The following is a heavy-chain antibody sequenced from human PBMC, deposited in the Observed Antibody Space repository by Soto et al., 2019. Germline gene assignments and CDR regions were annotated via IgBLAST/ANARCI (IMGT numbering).Heavy chain of an antibody. Sequence: ASVKVSCKASGYTFTGYYMQWVRQAPGQGLEGMGWINPNSGGTNYAQKFQGWVTMTSDTSISTAYMELSRLRSDDTAVYYCARGRRGDYVWGSYRYPIIKNNWFDPWGQGTLVTVSS. V-gene: IGHV1-2*04. CDR3: ARGRRGDYVWGSYRYPIIKNNWFDP. CDR2: INPNSGGT. CDR1: GYTFTGYY. D-gene: IGHD3-16*02. J-gene: IGHJ5*02.